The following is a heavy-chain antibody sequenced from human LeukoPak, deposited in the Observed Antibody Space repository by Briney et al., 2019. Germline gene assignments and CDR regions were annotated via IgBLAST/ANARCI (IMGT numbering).Heavy chain of an antibody. CDR1: GFTFSSYA. Sequence: GGSLRLSCAASGFTFSSYAMSWVRQAPGKGLEWVSAISGSGGSTYYADSVKGRFTNSRDNSKNTLYLQMNSLRAEDTAVYYCAKARFAAGPYYYYGMDVWGQGTTVTVSS. CDR2: ISGSGGST. D-gene: IGHD6-13*01. CDR3: AKARFAAGPYYYYGMDV. J-gene: IGHJ6*02. V-gene: IGHV3-23*01.